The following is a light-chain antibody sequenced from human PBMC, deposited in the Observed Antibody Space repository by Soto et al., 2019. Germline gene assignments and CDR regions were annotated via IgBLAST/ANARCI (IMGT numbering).Light chain of an antibody. Sequence: EIVLTQSPGTLSLSPGERATLTCRASQSVSSSYLAWYRQKPGQAPRLLIYGASSRATGIPDRFSGSGTGTDFTLTISRLEPVDFAVYYCQQYGSSPGTFGQGTKVEIK. CDR3: QQYGSSPGT. CDR1: QSVSSSY. CDR2: GAS. J-gene: IGKJ1*01. V-gene: IGKV3-20*01.